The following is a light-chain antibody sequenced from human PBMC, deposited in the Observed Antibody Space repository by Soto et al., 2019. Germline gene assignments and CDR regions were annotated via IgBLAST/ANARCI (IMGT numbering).Light chain of an antibody. V-gene: IGKV1D-12*01. CDR3: QQANSFPIT. CDR1: QGIDNW. CDR2: GTS. Sequence: DIQMTQSPSSVSASVGDRVTITCRASQGIDNWLAWFQQKPGEAPKLLVYGTSSLQSGVPSRFSGSGSGTDFTLTISSLQPEDFATYYCQQANSFPITFGPGTKVDSK. J-gene: IGKJ3*01.